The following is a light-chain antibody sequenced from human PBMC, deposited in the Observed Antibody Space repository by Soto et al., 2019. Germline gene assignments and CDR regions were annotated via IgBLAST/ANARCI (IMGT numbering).Light chain of an antibody. CDR3: QQRSNWPPLT. Sequence: ELLLTQSPATLSVSPFERVTLSCRASQSVRSNLAWYQHKPGQAPRLLIYDASNRATGIPARFSGSGSGTDFTLTISSLEPEDFAVYYCQQRSNWPPLTFGGGTKVDIK. CDR1: QSVRSN. J-gene: IGKJ4*01. CDR2: DAS. V-gene: IGKV3-11*01.